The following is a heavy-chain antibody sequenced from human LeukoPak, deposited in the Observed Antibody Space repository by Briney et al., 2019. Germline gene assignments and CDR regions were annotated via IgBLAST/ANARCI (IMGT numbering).Heavy chain of an antibody. CDR1: GGSFSGYY. Sequence: SETLSLTCAVYGGSFSGYYRSWIRQPPGKGLEWIGEINHSGSTNYNPSLKSRVTISVDTSKNQFSLKLSSVTAADTAVYYCARQGPTKHNGIAARRQTRFYYYGMDVWGQGTTVTVSS. J-gene: IGHJ6*02. D-gene: IGHD6-6*01. CDR2: INHSGST. V-gene: IGHV4-34*01. CDR3: ARQGPTKHNGIAARRQTRFYYYGMDV.